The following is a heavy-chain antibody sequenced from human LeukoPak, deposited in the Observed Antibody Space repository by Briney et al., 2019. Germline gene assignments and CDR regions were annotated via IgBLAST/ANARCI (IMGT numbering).Heavy chain of an antibody. CDR2: MYYSGST. D-gene: IGHD2-15*01. Sequence: PSETLSLTCTVSGDSISSGGYYWRWVRQQAGKGREWIEYMYYSGSTYYNPSLKSRVTISVDTSKNQFSLKLSSVTAADTAVYYCARAGRGCSGGSCYRWFDPWGQGTLVTVSS. J-gene: IGHJ5*02. V-gene: IGHV4-31*03. CDR3: ARAGRGCSGGSCYRWFDP. CDR1: GDSISSGGYY.